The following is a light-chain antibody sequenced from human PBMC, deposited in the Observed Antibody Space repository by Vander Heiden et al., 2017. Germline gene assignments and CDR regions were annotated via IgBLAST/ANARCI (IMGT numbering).Light chain of an antibody. CDR2: DNN. Sequence: QSVLTQPPSVSAAPGQKVTISCSGSTSNIGNNYVSWYQQLPGTAPKPLIYDNNNRPSGIPGRFSASKSGTSATLVITGLQTGDAADYYCGSWDSSLTAVLFGEGTKLTVL. J-gene: IGLJ2*01. CDR3: GSWDSSLTAVL. V-gene: IGLV1-51*01. CDR1: TSNIGNNY.